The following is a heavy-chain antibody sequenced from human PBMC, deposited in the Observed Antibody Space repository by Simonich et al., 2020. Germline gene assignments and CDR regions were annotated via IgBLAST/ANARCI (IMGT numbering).Heavy chain of an antibody. CDR2: TNPNSGGT. CDR1: GYTFTGYY. CDR3: ARSHIAAAGTGYFQH. D-gene: IGHD6-13*01. J-gene: IGHJ1*01. V-gene: IGHV1-2*02. Sequence: QVQLVQSGAEVKKPGASVKVSCKASGYTFTGYYMHWVRQAPGQGLEWMGWTNPNSGGTNHAQKFQGRVTMTRDTSISTAYMELSRLRSDDTAVYYCARSHIAAAGTGYFQHWGQGTLVTVSS.